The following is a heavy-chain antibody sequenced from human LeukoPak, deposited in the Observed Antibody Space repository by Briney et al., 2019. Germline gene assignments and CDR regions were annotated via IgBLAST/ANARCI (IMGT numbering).Heavy chain of an antibody. CDR2: IYYNGIS. CDR3: ASARAGVFDY. V-gene: IGHV4-59*01. Sequence: PSETLSLTCTVSGGSISGYYWSWIRQPPGKGLEWIAYIYYNGISNYNPSLKSRVIISVDSSKNQFSLKLTSVTAADTAVYYCASARAGVFDYWGQGTLVTVSS. J-gene: IGHJ4*02. CDR1: GGSISGYY. D-gene: IGHD3-10*01.